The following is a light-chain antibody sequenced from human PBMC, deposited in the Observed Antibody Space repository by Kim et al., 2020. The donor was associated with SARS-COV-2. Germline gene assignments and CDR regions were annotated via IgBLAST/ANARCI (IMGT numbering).Light chain of an antibody. V-gene: IGKV3-15*01. CDR3: QQYNSLPRT. Sequence: EIVMTQSPATLSVSPGETATLSCRANQRISSSLVWYQQKPGQTPRLLIYGASTRATGIPARFSGSGSGTEFSLTISSLQSEDFAVYYCQQYNSLPRTFGQGTKVDVK. CDR1: QRISSS. J-gene: IGKJ1*01. CDR2: GAS.